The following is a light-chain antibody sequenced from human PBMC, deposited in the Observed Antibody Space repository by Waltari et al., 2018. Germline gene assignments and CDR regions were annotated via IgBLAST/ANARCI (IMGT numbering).Light chain of an antibody. Sequence: DIQMNQSPSSLSASVGDRVNITCRASPSITSYLNWYQQNPGKAPKLLIYAASSLQSGVPSRFSGSGSGTDFTLTISSLQPEDFATYYCQQSYSTRVTFGGGTKVEIK. V-gene: IGKV1-39*01. J-gene: IGKJ4*01. CDR1: PSITSY. CDR2: AAS. CDR3: QQSYSTRVT.